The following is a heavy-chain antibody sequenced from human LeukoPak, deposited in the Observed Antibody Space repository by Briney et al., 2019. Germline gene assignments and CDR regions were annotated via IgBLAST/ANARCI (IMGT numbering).Heavy chain of an antibody. CDR3: TREIAVAGTGVY. CDR2: IRSKAYGGTT. D-gene: IGHD6-19*01. Sequence: PGRPLRLSCTASGFTFGDYAMSWVRQASGKGLEWVGFIRSKAYGGTTEYAASVKGRFTISRDDSKSIAYLQMNSLKTEDTAVYYCTREIAVAGTGVYWGQGTLVTVSS. CDR1: GFTFGDYA. J-gene: IGHJ4*02. V-gene: IGHV3-49*04.